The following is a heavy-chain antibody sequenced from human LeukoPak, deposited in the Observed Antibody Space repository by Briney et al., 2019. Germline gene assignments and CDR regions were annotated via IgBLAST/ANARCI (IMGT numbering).Heavy chain of an antibody. CDR3: ARRPRGVIIKTWFDS. CDR1: GYTFTSYD. J-gene: IGHJ5*01. CDR2: MNPNSGNT. D-gene: IGHD3-10*01. V-gene: IGHV1-8*03. Sequence: ASVKVSCKASGYTFTSYDINWVRQATGQGLEWMGWMNPNSGNTGYAQKFQGRVTITRNTSISTAYMELSSLRSEDTAVYYCARRPRGVIIKTWFDSWGQGTLVTVSS.